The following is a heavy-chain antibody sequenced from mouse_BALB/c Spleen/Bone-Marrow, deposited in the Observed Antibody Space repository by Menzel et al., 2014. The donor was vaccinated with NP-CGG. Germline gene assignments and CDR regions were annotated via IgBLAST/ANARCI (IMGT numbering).Heavy chain of an antibody. CDR3: ARSDGYRAMDY. J-gene: IGHJ4*01. V-gene: IGHV1-82*01. CDR2: FYPGDGDT. D-gene: IGHD2-3*01. CDR1: GYAFSYSW. Sequence: QVQLQKSGPELVKPGASVKISCKASGYAFSYSWMNWGKQRPGQGIEWIGRFYPGDGDTYYNGKFKGRATLTADKSSXTAYMQLSSLTSVDSAVYFCARSDGYRAMDYWGQGSSVTVSS.